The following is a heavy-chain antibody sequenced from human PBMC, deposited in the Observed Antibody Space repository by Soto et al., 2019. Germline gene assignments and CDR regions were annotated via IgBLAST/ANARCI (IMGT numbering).Heavy chain of an antibody. CDR1: GGTFSSYA. D-gene: IGHD2-2*01. Sequence: SVKVSCKASGGTFSSYAISWVRQAPGQGLEWMGGIIPIFGTANYAQKFQGRVTITADESTSTAYMELSSLRSEDTAVYYCARPPDQLGSYYYYGMDVWGQGTTVTVSS. CDR3: ARPPDQLGSYYYYGMDV. V-gene: IGHV1-69*13. J-gene: IGHJ6*02. CDR2: IIPIFGTA.